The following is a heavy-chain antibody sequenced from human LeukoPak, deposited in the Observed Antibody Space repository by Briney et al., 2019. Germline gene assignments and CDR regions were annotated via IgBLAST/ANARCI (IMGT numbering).Heavy chain of an antibody. D-gene: IGHD3-9*01. CDR2: INHSGST. CDR3: ASRYFDWLSLDYYYYGMDV. CDR1: GGSFSGYY. J-gene: IGHJ6*02. V-gene: IGHV4-34*01. Sequence: SETLSLTCAVYGGSFSGYYWSWIRQPPGKGLEWIGEINHSGSTNYNPSLKSRVTIPVDTSKNQFSLKLSSVTAADTAVYYCASRYFDWLSLDYYYYGMDVWGQGTTVTVSS.